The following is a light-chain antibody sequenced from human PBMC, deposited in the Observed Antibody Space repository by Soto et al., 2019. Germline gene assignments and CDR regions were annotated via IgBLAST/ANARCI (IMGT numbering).Light chain of an antibody. V-gene: IGKV1-39*01. CDR2: AAS. J-gene: IGKJ4*01. CDR3: QQSYSTPLT. Sequence: DIQMTQSPSSLSASVGDRVTITCLASQSISSYLNWYQLKPGKAPKLLIYAASSLQSGVPSRFSGSGSGTDFTLTISSLQPEDFATYYCQQSYSTPLTFGGGTKVDIK. CDR1: QSISSY.